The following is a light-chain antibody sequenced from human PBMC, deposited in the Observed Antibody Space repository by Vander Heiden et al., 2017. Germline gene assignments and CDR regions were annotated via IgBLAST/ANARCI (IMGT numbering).Light chain of an antibody. Sequence: SYELTQPLSVSVALGQTASITCGGNHIGSKTVHWYQQKPGQAPVLVIYRDTNPPSGDPERFLGSNSGNTANPGISRAQTGDEGDYYWQGGGWESNTAYYVFGTGTKVTVL. CDR1: HIGSKT. CDR2: RDT. CDR3: QGGGWESNTAYYV. J-gene: IGLJ1*01. V-gene: IGLV3-9*01.